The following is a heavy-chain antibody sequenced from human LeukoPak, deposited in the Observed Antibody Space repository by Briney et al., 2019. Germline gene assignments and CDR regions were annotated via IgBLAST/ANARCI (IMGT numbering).Heavy chain of an antibody. CDR2: INPNSGGT. J-gene: IGHJ4*02. D-gene: IGHD6-13*01. V-gene: IGHV1-2*02. CDR3: ARTLHIAADGGGDFDY. CDR1: GYTFTGYY. Sequence: ASVKVSCKASGYTFTGYYMHWVRQAPGQGLEWMGWINPNSGGTKYAQKFQGRVTMTRDTSISTAYMELSRLRSDDAAVYYCARTLHIAADGGGDFDYWGQGTLVTVSS.